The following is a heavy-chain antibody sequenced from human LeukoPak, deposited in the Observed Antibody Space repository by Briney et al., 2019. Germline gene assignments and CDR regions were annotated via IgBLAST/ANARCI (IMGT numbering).Heavy chain of an antibody. CDR1: GFTFGSYW. J-gene: IGHJ4*02. V-gene: IGHV3-7*04. CDR3: ARVRGGYYFDS. CDR2: INQAGTEK. Sequence: PGGSLRLSCAASGFTFGSYWMNWVRQAPGKGLEWVANINQAGTEKYYVDSVKGRFTISRDNAKNSLFLQMNSLRAEDTAVYFCARVRGGYYFDSWGQGTLVTVSS. D-gene: IGHD5-24*01.